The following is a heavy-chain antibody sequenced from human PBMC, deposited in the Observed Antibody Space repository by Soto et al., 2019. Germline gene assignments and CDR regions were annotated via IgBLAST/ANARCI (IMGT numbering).Heavy chain of an antibody. Sequence: QVQLVQSGAEVKKPGSSVKVSCKASGGTFSSYAISWVRQAPGQGLEWMGGIIPIFGTANYAQKFQGRVTITADESTSTAYMELSSLRSEDTAVYYCARDPRDSSGYYYDYFDYWGQGTLVTVSS. D-gene: IGHD3-22*01. J-gene: IGHJ4*02. CDR3: ARDPRDSSGYYYDYFDY. CDR1: GGTFSSYA. CDR2: IIPIFGTA. V-gene: IGHV1-69*01.